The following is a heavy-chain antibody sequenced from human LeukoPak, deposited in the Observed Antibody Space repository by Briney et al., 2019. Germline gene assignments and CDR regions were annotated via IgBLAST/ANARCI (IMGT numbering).Heavy chain of an antibody. J-gene: IGHJ3*02. CDR2: ISGSGGST. Sequence: PGGSLRLSCAASGFTFRSYAMNWVRQAPGKGLEWVSSISGSGGSTYYADSVKGRFTISRDNSKNTLYLQMNSLRAEDTAVYYCVRERRQSRDAFDIWGQGTMVTVSS. CDR1: GFTFRSYA. V-gene: IGHV3-23*01. D-gene: IGHD4-17*01. CDR3: VRERRQSRDAFDI.